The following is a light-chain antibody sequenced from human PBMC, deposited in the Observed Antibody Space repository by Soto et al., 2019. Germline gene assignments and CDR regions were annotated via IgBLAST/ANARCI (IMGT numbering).Light chain of an antibody. CDR1: SSNIGSNY. J-gene: IGLJ1*01. CDR3: AAWDDSLSGIYV. V-gene: IGLV1-47*01. Sequence: QSVLTQPPSASGTPGQRVTISCSGSSSNIGSNYVYWYRQLPGTAPKLLIYRNNQRPSGVPDRFSGSKSGTSASLAISGLRPEDEADYYCAAWDDSLSGIYVFGTGTKVTVL. CDR2: RNN.